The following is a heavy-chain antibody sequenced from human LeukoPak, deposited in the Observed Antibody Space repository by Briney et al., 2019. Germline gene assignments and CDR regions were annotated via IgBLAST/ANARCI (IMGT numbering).Heavy chain of an antibody. V-gene: IGHV4-59*08. J-gene: IGHJ3*02. CDR3: ARGSRGYASYAFDI. CDR1: GGSINNCF. D-gene: IGHD6-25*01. CDR2: IYYSGRT. Sequence: SETLSLTCSVSGGSINNCFWSWIRQPPGKGLEWIGYIYYSGRTNYSPSLKSRVTISVDTSKNQFSLKLSSVTAADTAVYYCARGSRGYASYAFDIWGQGTMVTVSS.